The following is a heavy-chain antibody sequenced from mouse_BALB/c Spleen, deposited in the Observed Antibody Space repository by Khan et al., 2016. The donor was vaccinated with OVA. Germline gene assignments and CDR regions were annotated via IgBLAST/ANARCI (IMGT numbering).Heavy chain of an antibody. V-gene: IGHV2-9*02. D-gene: IGHD6-1*01. J-gene: IGHJ4*01. CDR1: GFSLTSYG. CDR3: SRDTSATPY. Sequence: QMQLEESGPGLVAPSQSLSITCTVSGFSLTSYGVHWVRQPPGKGLEWLVIIWGGGSTNYNSALMSRLSISKDNSKSQVFLKMNSLQTDDTAMYYCSRDTSATPYWGQGTLVTVSA. CDR2: IWGGGST.